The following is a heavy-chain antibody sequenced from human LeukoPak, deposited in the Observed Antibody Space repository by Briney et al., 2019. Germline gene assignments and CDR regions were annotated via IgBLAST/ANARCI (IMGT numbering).Heavy chain of an antibody. CDR2: TRDKTNSYTT. V-gene: IGHV3-72*01. D-gene: IGHD3-10*01. J-gene: IGHJ3*02. CDR1: GFTFSDHY. CDR3: ARGPLSRGSDPIDI. Sequence: AGGSLRLSCAASGFTFSDHYMDWVRQAPGKGLEWVGRTRDKTNSYTTEYAASVKGRFTISRDDSKNSLYLQMNSLKTEDTAVYYCARGPLSRGSDPIDIRGQGTMVTVSS.